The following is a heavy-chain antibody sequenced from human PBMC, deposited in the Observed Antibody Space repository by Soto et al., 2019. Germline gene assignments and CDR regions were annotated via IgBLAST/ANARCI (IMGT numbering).Heavy chain of an antibody. CDR3: TRVGGYYGDYPNFDY. CDR2: IYYSGST. D-gene: IGHD4-17*01. J-gene: IGHJ4*02. CDR1: GGSIRSYY. V-gene: IGHV4-59*01. Sequence: SETLSLPCIVSGGSIRSYYWSWIRQPPGKGLEWIGNIYYSGSTNYNPSRKSRVSISVDTSKNQLSLKLSSATAADTAVYYCTRVGGYYGDYPNFDYWGQGALVTVSS.